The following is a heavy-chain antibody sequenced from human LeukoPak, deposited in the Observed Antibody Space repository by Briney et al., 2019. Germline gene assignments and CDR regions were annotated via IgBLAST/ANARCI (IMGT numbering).Heavy chain of an antibody. V-gene: IGHV3-53*01. J-gene: IGHJ4*02. D-gene: IGHD3-22*01. CDR2: IYSGGST. Sequence: GGSLRLSCAASGFTVSSNYMSWVRQAPGKGLEWVSVIYSGGSTYYADSVKGRFTISRDNSKNTLYLQMNSLRAEDTAVYYCARDYYDSSGYYSSWYFDYWGQGTLVTVSS. CDR3: ARDYYDSSGYYSSWYFDY. CDR1: GFTVSSNY.